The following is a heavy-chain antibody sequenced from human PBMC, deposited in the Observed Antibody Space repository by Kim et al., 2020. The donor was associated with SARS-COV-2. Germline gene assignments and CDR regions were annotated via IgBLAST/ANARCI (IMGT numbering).Heavy chain of an antibody. D-gene: IGHD3-10*01. V-gene: IGHV6-1*01. Sequence: VSVKSRITITPDTSKNQFSLQMNSVTPEDTAVYHCTRDYYYGSGSHDAFDIWGQGTMVTVSS. J-gene: IGHJ3*02. CDR3: TRDYYYGSGSHDAFDI.